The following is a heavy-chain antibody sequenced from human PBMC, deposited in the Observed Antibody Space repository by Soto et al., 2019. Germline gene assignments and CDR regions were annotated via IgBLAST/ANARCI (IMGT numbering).Heavy chain of an antibody. Sequence: GGSLRLSCAASGFTFSTYSMNWVRQAPGKGLKWVSYISSGSSTIYYADSVKGRFTISRDNAKNSLYLQMNSLRAEDTAVYYCARHPERIAQIGWFDPWGQGTLVTVSS. D-gene: IGHD6-13*01. J-gene: IGHJ5*02. CDR2: ISSGSSTI. CDR3: ARHPERIAQIGWFDP. CDR1: GFTFSTYS. V-gene: IGHV3-48*01.